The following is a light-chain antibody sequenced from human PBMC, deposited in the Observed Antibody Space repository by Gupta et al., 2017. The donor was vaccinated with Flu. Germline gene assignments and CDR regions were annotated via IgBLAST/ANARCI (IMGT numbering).Light chain of an antibody. CDR1: TLARKY. CDR2: EDI. J-gene: IGLJ1*01. CDR3: YSTDRSSNV. Sequence: SYQLTQPPSESVSPGHTARITCSGTTLARKYAYWYQQKPGQASVLVIYEDIKRAYGIPQRVSGSSSGTMATLTISGAQAEDEADFYYYSTDRSSNVFGTGTKVTVL. V-gene: IGLV3-10*01.